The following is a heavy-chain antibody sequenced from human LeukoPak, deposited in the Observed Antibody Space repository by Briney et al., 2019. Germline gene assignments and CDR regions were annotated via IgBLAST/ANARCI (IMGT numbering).Heavy chain of an antibody. CDR2: INPNSGGT. CDR1: GYTFTGYY. Sequence: ASVKVSCKASGYTFTGYYMHWVRQAPGQGLEWMGWINPNSGGTDYAQKFQGRVTMTRDTSISTAYMELSRLRSDDTAVYYCARVIAARLFGFDPWGQGTLVTVSS. J-gene: IGHJ5*02. V-gene: IGHV1-2*02. D-gene: IGHD6-6*01. CDR3: ARVIAARLFGFDP.